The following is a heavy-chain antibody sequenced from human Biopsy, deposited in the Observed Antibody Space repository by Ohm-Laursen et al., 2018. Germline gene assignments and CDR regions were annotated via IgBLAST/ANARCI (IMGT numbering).Heavy chain of an antibody. CDR2: IYSGGNT. D-gene: IGHD6-19*01. CDR3: ARGRRTSGWPYFAN. Sequence: SQTLSLTCTVSGDSLSSGPDNWSWIRQPPGQGLEYIGFIYSGGNTNYNPSLLNRVTMPVDTSKNQLSLKLSSVIAADTAVYYCARGRRTSGWPYFANWGQGTLVIVSS. V-gene: IGHV4-61*01. CDR1: GDSLSSGPDN. J-gene: IGHJ4*02.